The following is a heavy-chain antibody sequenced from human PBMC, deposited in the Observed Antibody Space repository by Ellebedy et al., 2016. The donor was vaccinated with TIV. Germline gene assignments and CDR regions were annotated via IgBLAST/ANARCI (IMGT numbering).Heavy chain of an antibody. J-gene: IGHJ4*02. CDR1: GFTFDDYV. D-gene: IGHD1-26*01. CDR2: INGPGSVT. CDR3: ARDSGSYPFDY. V-gene: IGHV3-74*01. Sequence: GESLKISXAASGFTFDDYVMHWVRQAPGKGLVWVARINGPGSVTGYADSVKGRFTISRDNTKNTLYLQLSSLRAEDTAVYYCARDSGSYPFDYWGQGTLVTVSS.